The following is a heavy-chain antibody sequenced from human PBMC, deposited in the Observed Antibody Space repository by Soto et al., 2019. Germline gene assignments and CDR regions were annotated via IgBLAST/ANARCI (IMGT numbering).Heavy chain of an antibody. J-gene: IGHJ3*02. Sequence: ASVKVSCKASGYTFTSYDINWVRQATGQGLEWMGWMNPNSGNTGYAQKFQGRVTMTRNTSISTAYMELSSLRSEDTAVYYCASGYCTNGVCPHDAFDIWGQGTMVTVSS. CDR3: ASGYCTNGVCPHDAFDI. V-gene: IGHV1-8*01. D-gene: IGHD2-8*01. CDR2: MNPNSGNT. CDR1: GYTFTSYD.